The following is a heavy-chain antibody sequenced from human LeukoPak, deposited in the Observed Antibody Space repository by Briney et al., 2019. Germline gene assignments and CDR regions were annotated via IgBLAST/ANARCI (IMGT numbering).Heavy chain of an antibody. V-gene: IGHV1-46*01. CDR2: INPSGGST. CDR3: ARDRTGDWARRCCFQH. D-gene: IGHD2-21*02. Sequence: GASVKVSCKASGYTFTSYYMHWVRQAPGQGLEWMGIINPSGGSTSYAQKFQGRVTMTRDTSTSTVYMELSSLRSEDTAVYYCARDRTGDWARRCCFQHWGQGTLVTVSS. CDR1: GYTFTSYY. J-gene: IGHJ1*01.